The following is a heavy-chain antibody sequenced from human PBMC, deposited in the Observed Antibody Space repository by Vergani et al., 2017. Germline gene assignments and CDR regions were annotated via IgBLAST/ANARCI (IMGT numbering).Heavy chain of an antibody. CDR1: GFTFNQYG. V-gene: IGHV3-33*01. CDR3: ARYLRFLNNQFDP. J-gene: IGHJ5*02. D-gene: IGHD1-14*01. CDR2: TWYDGNNK. Sequence: QVQLVESAGGVVPPGGSLRLSCAASGFTFNQYGMHWVRPAPGKGLEWVAVTWYDGNNKQYADSVKGRFTISRDNSKSTMYLQMNSLRDEDTGVYYCARYLRFLNNQFDPWGQGTLVTVSS.